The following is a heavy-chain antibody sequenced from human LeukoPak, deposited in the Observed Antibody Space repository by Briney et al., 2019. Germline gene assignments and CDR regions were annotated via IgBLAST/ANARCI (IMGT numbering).Heavy chain of an antibody. CDR3: ARAMVVTAVGGNGFTSYFDY. V-gene: IGHV3-7*01. J-gene: IGHJ4*02. CDR1: GFTFSSYW. CDR2: IKQDGSGK. D-gene: IGHD2-21*02. Sequence: GGSLRLSCAASGFTFSSYWMSWVRQAPGKGLEWVANIKQDGSGKYYVDSVKGRFTISRDNAKNSLYLQMNSLRAEDTAVYYCARAMVVTAVGGNGFTSYFDYWGQGTLVTVSS.